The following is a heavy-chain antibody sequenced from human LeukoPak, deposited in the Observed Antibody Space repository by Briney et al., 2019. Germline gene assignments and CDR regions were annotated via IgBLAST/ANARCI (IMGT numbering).Heavy chain of an antibody. CDR3: ARGGYSYGSQYYFDY. V-gene: IGHV3-53*01. Sequence: GGSLRLSCAASGFIFRSYAMSWVRQAPGRGLEWVSVIYSGGTTYYADSVKGRFTISRDISKNTLYLQMNSLTAEDTAVYFCARGGYSYGSQYYFDYWGQGTLVTVFS. J-gene: IGHJ4*02. D-gene: IGHD3-16*02. CDR2: IYSGGTT. CDR1: GFIFRSYA.